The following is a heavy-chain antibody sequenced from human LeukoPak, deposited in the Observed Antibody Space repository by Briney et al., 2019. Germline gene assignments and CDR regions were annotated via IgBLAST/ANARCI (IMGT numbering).Heavy chain of an antibody. J-gene: IGHJ5*02. CDR1: GFTFSDYY. CDR3: ARDSRYDFWSGYEYNWFDP. D-gene: IGHD3-3*01. V-gene: IGHV3-11*04. CDR2: ISSSGSTI. Sequence: PGGSLGLSCAASGFTFSDYYMSWIRQAPGKGLEWVSYISSSGSTIYYADSVKGRFTISRDNAKNSLYLQMNSLRAEDTAVYYCARDSRYDFWSGYEYNWFDPWGQGTLVTVSS.